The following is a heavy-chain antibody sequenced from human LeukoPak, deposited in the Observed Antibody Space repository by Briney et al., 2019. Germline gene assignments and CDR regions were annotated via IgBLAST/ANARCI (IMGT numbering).Heavy chain of an antibody. CDR2: INPSGGST. CDR1: GYTFTSYY. J-gene: IGHJ6*03. D-gene: IGHD3-10*01. Sequence: ASVKVSCKASGYTFTSYYMHWVRQAPGQGLEWMGIINPSGGSTSYAQKFQGRVTMTRDMSTSTVYMELSSLRSEDTAVYYCARDTWVVRGVNSYYYYYMDVWGKGTTVTVSS. V-gene: IGHV1-46*01. CDR3: ARDTWVVRGVNSYYYYYMDV.